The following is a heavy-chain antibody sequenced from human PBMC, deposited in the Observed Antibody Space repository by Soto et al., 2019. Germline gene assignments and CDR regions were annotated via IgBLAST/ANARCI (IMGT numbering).Heavy chain of an antibody. V-gene: IGHV3-74*01. CDR1: GFTFSRYW. D-gene: IGHD1-26*01. CDR3: ARDPGAWELPIDF. CDR2: INSDGSDT. Sequence: GGFLRLSCAVSGFTFSRYWMHWVRQAPGKGLVWVSRINSDGSDTSYAGSVKGRFTISRDNAKNTLYLQMNSLRAEDTAVYYCARDPGAWELPIDFWGLGTLVTAPQ. J-gene: IGHJ4*02.